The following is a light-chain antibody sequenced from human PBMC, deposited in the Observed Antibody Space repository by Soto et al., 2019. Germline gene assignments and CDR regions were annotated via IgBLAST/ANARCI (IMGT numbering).Light chain of an antibody. Sequence: DIQMTQSPSSLSASVGDRVTITCRASQSISSYLNWYQQKPGKAPKLLIYAASSLQSGVPSRFSGSGSGTDFTLTISSLQPEDVATYYCQQSYSTPVTFGGGNKVEIK. CDR3: QQSYSTPVT. J-gene: IGKJ4*01. CDR2: AAS. V-gene: IGKV1-39*01. CDR1: QSISSY.